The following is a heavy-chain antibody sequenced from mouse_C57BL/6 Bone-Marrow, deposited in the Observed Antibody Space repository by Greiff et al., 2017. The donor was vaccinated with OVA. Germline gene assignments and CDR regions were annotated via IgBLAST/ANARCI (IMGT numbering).Heavy chain of an antibody. CDR1: GYSITSGYY. J-gene: IGHJ1*03. CDR2: ISYDGSN. CDR3: ARESSSWYFDV. D-gene: IGHD1-1*01. V-gene: IGHV3-6*01. Sequence: EVKLMESGPGLVKPSQSLSLTCSVTGYSITSGYYWNWIRQFPGNKLEWMGYISYDGSNNYNPSLKNRISITRDTSKNQFFLKLNSVTTEDTATYYCARESSSWYFDVWGTGTTVTVSS.